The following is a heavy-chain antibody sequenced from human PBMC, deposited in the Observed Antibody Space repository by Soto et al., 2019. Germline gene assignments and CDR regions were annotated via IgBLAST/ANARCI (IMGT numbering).Heavy chain of an antibody. CDR3: ARGYCSGGSCYLVG. Sequence: PSETLSLTCTVSGGSISSGGYYWSWIRQHPGKGLEWIGYIYYSGSTYYNPSLKSRVTISVDTSKNQFSLKLSSVTAADTAVYYCARGYCSGGSCYLVGWGQGTLVTASS. CDR2: IYYSGST. D-gene: IGHD2-15*01. V-gene: IGHV4-31*03. J-gene: IGHJ1*01. CDR1: GGSISSGGYY.